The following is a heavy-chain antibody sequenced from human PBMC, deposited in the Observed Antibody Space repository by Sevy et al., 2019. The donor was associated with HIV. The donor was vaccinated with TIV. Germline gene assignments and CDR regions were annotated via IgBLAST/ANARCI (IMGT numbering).Heavy chain of an antibody. CDR3: ARDLRRTWYFDL. CDR2: IYSGGST. V-gene: IGHV3-53*01. CDR1: GFTVSSNY. Sequence: GGSLRLSCAASGFTVSSNYMSWVRQAPGKGLEWVSVIYSGGSTYYADSVKGRFTISRDNSKNTLYLQMNSLIAEDTAVYYCARDLRRTWYFDLWGRGTLVTVSS. J-gene: IGHJ2*01.